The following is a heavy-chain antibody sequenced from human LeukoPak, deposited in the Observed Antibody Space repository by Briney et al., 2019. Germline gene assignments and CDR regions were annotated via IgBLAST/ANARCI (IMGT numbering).Heavy chain of an antibody. J-gene: IGHJ4*02. CDR3: ATGRPITAYYYDSLGY. CDR2: INPSGGST. Sequence: ASVKVSCKASGYTFTSYYMHWVRQAPGQGLEWMGIINPSGGSTSYAQKFQGRVTMTRDMSTSTDYMELSSLRSEDTAVYYCATGRPITAYYYDSLGYWGQGTLVTVSS. D-gene: IGHD3-22*01. V-gene: IGHV1-46*01. CDR1: GYTFTSYY.